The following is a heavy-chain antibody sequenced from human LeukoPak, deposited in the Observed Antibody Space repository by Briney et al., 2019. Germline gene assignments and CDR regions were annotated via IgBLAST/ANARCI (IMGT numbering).Heavy chain of an antibody. Sequence: GASVKVSCKTYGYTFTSHGISWVRQAPGQGLEWMGRINPNSGGTNYAQKFQGRVTMTRDTSISTAYMELSRLRSDDTAVYYCARVGVRDCSSTSCHLGYWGQGTLVTVSS. CDR2: INPNSGGT. CDR3: ARVGVRDCSSTSCHLGY. V-gene: IGHV1-2*06. J-gene: IGHJ4*02. D-gene: IGHD2-2*01. CDR1: GYTFTSHG.